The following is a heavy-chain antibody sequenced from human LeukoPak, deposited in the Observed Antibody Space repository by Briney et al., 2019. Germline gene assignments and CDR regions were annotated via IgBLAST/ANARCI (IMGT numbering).Heavy chain of an antibody. CDR3: ARDHGVAAAGTSFDY. J-gene: IGHJ4*02. D-gene: IGHD6-13*01. V-gene: IGHV3-33*01. CDR1: GFTFSSYG. CDR2: IWYDGSNK. Sequence: GGSLRLSCAASGFTFSSYGMHWVRQAPGKGLEWVAVIWYDGSNKYYADSVKGRFTISRDNSKNTLYLQMNSLRAEDTAVYYCARDHGVAAAGTSFDYWGQGTLVTVSS.